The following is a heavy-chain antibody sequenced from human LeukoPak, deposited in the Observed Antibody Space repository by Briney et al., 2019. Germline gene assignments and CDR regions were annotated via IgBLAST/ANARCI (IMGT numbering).Heavy chain of an antibody. CDR2: ISYDGSNK. Sequence: GGSLRLSCAVSGFTFSSYAMHWVRQAPGKGLEWVSVISYDGSNKYYADSVRGRFTISRDNSKNTLYLQMNSLRAEDTAVYYCARGAVAGTWPGAFDIWGQGTMVTVSS. D-gene: IGHD6-19*01. J-gene: IGHJ3*02. CDR3: ARGAVAGTWPGAFDI. CDR1: GFTFSSYA. V-gene: IGHV3-30-3*01.